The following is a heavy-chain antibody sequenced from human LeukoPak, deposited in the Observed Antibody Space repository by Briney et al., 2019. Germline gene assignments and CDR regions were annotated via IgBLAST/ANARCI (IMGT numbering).Heavy chain of an antibody. D-gene: IGHD1-26*01. CDR2: ISAYNCNT. CDR3: ARGLGGSGSYFLTFDY. Sequence: ASVKVSCKASGYTFTTYSINWVRQAPGQALEWMGCISAYNCNTKYAQKLRGRVTMTTDTSTSTAYMELRSLRSDDTDVYYCARGLGGSGSYFLTFDYWGQGTLVTVSS. J-gene: IGHJ4*02. V-gene: IGHV1-18*01. CDR1: GYTFTTYS.